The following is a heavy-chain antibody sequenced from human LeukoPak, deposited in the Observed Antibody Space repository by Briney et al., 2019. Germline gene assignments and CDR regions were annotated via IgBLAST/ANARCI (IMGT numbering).Heavy chain of an antibody. J-gene: IGHJ4*02. CDR2: IDPSDSYT. CDR3: ARDDYGDSQFDY. V-gene: IGHV5-10-1*01. Sequence: GESLRISFKGSGXSFTSYCISWVRQMPGKGLEWMGRIDPSDSYTNYSPSFQGHVTISADKSLSTAYLQWSSLKASDTAMYYCARDDYGDSQFDYWGQGTLVTVSS. D-gene: IGHD4-17*01. CDR1: GXSFTSYC.